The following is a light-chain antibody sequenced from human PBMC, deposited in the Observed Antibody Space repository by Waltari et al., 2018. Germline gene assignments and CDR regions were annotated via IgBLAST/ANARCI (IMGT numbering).Light chain of an antibody. V-gene: IGKV3-15*01. Sequence: EMVMTQSPVSLSVSPGDRVTLSCRASQSIGSNLAWYQKRPGQAPRLLIYGASTRATGIPDRFTGSASGTEFTLTIISLQSEDFAVYYCQQYNNWPPGCTFGQGTKLEIK. CDR1: QSIGSN. CDR3: QQYNNWPPGCT. CDR2: GAS. J-gene: IGKJ2*02.